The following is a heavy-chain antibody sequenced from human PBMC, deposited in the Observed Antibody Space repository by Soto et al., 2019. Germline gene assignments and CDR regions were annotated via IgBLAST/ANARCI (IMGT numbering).Heavy chain of an antibody. J-gene: IGHJ4*02. CDR1: GFTFISYA. D-gene: IGHD3-22*01. CDR3: AKAGAYYYDSSGYIDY. Sequence: LRLSCAASGFTFISYAMSWVRQAPGKGLEWVSAISGSGGSTYYADSVKGRFTISRDNSKNTLYLQMNSLRAEDTAVYYCAKAGAYYYDSSGYIDYWGQGTLVTVSS. CDR2: ISGSGGST. V-gene: IGHV3-23*01.